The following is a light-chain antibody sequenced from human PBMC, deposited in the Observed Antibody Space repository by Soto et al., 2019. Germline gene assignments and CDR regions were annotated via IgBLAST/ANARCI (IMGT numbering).Light chain of an antibody. CDR3: QHRSNWIT. CDR1: QSVSSY. Sequence: EIVLTQSPATLSSSPGERATISCRASQSVSSYLAWYQQKPGQAPRLLIYDASNRATGIPARFSGSGSGTYFTLTISLLEPEDFAVYYCQHRSNWITFGHGTKVDIK. J-gene: IGKJ3*01. CDR2: DAS. V-gene: IGKV3-11*01.